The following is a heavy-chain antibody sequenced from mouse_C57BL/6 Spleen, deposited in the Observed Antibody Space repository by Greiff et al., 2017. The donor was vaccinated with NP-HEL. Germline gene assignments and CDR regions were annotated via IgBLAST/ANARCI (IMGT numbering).Heavy chain of an antibody. CDR2: INPNNGGT. CDR3: ARHSYGSSSYWYFDV. CDR1: GYTFTDYY. V-gene: IGHV1-26*01. Sequence: VQLQQSGPELVKPGASVKISCKASGYTFTDYYMNWVKQSHGKSLEWIGDINPNNGGTSYNQKFKGKATLTVDKSSSTAYMELRSLTSEDSAVYYCARHSYGSSSYWYFDVWGTGTTVTVSS. J-gene: IGHJ1*03. D-gene: IGHD1-1*01.